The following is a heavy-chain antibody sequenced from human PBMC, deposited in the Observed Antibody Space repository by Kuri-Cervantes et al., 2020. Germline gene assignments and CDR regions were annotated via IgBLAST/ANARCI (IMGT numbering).Heavy chain of an antibody. Sequence: GGSLRLSCAASGFTFSSYAMSWVRQAPGKGLEWVSVISGSGGITYYADSVKGRFTISRDNSKSTLFLLMNSLRAEDTAVYYCAKDQGTGDVLPSDWGQGTLVTVSS. CDR1: GFTFSSYA. V-gene: IGHV3-23*01. J-gene: IGHJ4*02. D-gene: IGHD3-10*01. CDR3: AKDQGTGDVLPSD. CDR2: ISGSGGIT.